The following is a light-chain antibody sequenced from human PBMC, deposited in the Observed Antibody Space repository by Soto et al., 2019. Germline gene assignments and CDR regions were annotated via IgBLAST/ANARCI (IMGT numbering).Light chain of an antibody. CDR3: QEYSGWPPMYT. J-gene: IGKJ2*01. V-gene: IGKV3-15*01. Sequence: EIVMTQSPATLSVSPGERATLPCRASQSVSNNLAWYQQKPGQAPRLLIFAASARATGIPARFSGSGSGTDFTLTISSLQSGDFAIYYCQEYSGWPPMYTFGQGTRLEIK. CDR1: QSVSNN. CDR2: AAS.